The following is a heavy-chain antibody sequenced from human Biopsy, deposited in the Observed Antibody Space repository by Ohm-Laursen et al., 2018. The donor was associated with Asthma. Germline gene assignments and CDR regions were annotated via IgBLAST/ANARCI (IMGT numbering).Heavy chain of an antibody. D-gene: IGHD2-2*01. J-gene: IGHJ4*02. CDR1: GGIFNTYV. CDR3: ARKAGSCISRTCYSLDF. CDR2: INSVFGTT. Sequence: SVKVSCQFLGGIFNTYVIGWVRQAPGQGLEWMGGINSVFGTTTYPQKFQDRVTITADDSTSTVYMELSRLRSEDTAVYYCARKAGSCISRTCYSLDFWGQGTLVTVSS. V-gene: IGHV1-69*13.